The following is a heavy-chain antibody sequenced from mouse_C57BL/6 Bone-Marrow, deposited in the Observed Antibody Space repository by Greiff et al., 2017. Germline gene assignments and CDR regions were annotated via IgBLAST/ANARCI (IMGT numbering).Heavy chain of an antibody. CDR3: ARWGYPWFAY. J-gene: IGHJ3*01. V-gene: IGHV1-50*01. CDR1: GYTFTSYW. CDR2: IDPSDSYT. Sequence: VQLQQPGAELVKPGASVKLSCKASGYTFTSYWMQWVKQRPGQGLEWIGEIDPSDSYTNYNQKFKGKATLTVDTSSSTAYMQLSSLTSEDSAVYYCARWGYPWFAYWGQGTLVTVSA.